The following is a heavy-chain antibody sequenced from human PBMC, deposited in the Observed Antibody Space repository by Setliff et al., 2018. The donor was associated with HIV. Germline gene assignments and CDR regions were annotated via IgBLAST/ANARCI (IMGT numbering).Heavy chain of an antibody. CDR1: GYTFTRNQ. Sequence: ASVKVSCKASGYTFTRNQIHWVRQAPGQGLEWMGIINPSGGSAAYAEKFRGRVTMTSDTSTDTVYMELRSLRSEETAVFYCARDGGDGSGYYYADYWGQGTLVTVSS. CDR2: INPSGGSA. V-gene: IGHV1-46*01. J-gene: IGHJ4*02. D-gene: IGHD3-22*01. CDR3: ARDGGDGSGYYYADY.